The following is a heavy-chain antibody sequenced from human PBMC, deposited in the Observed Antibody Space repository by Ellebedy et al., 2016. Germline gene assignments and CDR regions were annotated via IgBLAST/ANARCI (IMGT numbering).Heavy chain of an antibody. Sequence: SETLSLTXTASGGSISSSSYYWGWIRQPPGKGLEWIGSIYYSGSTYYNPSLKSRVTISVDTSKNQFSLKLSSVTAADTAVYYCARDLYGSGSYLPHYWYFDLWGRGTLVTVSS. D-gene: IGHD3-10*01. CDR3: ARDLYGSGSYLPHYWYFDL. V-gene: IGHV4-39*07. CDR2: IYYSGST. J-gene: IGHJ2*01. CDR1: GGSISSSSYY.